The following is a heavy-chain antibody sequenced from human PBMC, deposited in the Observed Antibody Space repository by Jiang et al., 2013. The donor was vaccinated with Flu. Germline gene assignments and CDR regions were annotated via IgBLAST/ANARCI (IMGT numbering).Heavy chain of an antibody. J-gene: IGHJ3*02. CDR2: INPGGGTT. V-gene: IGHV1-46*02. Sequence: SGAEVKKPGASVKLSCKASGYSFNNYYIHWVRQAPGQGLEWMGTINPGGGTTSYAQKFQGRVTMTGDTSTSTVHMNLSSLRSEDTAVYYCARPAGYDNSGYLTSDGFDMWGQGTMVTVFS. CDR3: ARPAGYDNSGYLTSDGFDM. D-gene: IGHD3-22*01. CDR1: GYSFNNYY.